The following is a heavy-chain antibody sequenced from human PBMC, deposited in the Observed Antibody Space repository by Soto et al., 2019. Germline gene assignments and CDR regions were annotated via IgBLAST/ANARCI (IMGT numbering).Heavy chain of an antibody. Sequence: PSETLSLTCTVSGGSISSSSYYWGWIRQPPGKGLEWIGSIYYSGSTYYNPSLKSRVTISVDASKNQFSLKLSSVTAADTAVYYCARSAVLYNWNGFDPWGQGTLVTVSS. D-gene: IGHD1-20*01. J-gene: IGHJ5*02. CDR3: ARSAVLYNWNGFDP. V-gene: IGHV4-39*07. CDR2: IYYSGST. CDR1: GGSISSSSYY.